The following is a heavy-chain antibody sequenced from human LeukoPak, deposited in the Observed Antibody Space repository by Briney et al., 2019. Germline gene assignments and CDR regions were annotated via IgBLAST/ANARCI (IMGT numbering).Heavy chain of an antibody. D-gene: IGHD5-18*01. CDR1: GGSFSGYY. Sequence: SETLSLTCAVYGGSFSGYYWSWIRQPPGKGLEWIGEINHSGSTNYNPSLKSRVTISVDTSKNQFSLKLSSVTAADTAVYYCARVRRNTAMVPPHVYYYYYYMDVWGKGTTVTVSS. CDR3: ARVRRNTAMVPPHVYYYYYYMDV. V-gene: IGHV4-34*01. CDR2: INHSGST. J-gene: IGHJ6*03.